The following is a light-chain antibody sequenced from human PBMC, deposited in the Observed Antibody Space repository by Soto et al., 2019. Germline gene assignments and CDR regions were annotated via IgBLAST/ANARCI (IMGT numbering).Light chain of an antibody. CDR1: QNINSW. J-gene: IGKJ2*01. CDR2: KAS. CDR3: QQYTSYSPYT. Sequence: DIQMTQSPSTLSASVGDRVTVTCRASQNINSWLAWYQQKPGKAPKLLIYKASTLESGDPSRFSGSGSGTDFTLTINSLQPDDFATYYCQQYTSYSPYTFGQGAKLE. V-gene: IGKV1-5*03.